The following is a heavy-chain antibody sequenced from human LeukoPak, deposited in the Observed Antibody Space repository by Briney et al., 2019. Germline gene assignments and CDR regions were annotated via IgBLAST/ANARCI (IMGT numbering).Heavy chain of an antibody. CDR2: INHSGST. Sequence: SETLPLTCAVYGGSFSGYYWSWIRQPPGKGLEWIGEINHSGSTNYNPSLKSRVTISVDTSKNQFSLKLSSVTAADTAVYYCARKGYSSPFDYWGQGTLVTVSS. CDR1: GGSFSGYY. J-gene: IGHJ4*02. CDR3: ARKGYSSPFDY. V-gene: IGHV4-34*01. D-gene: IGHD6-13*01.